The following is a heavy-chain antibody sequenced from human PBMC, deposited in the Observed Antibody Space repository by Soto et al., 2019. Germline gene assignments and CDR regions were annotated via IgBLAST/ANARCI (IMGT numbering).Heavy chain of an antibody. D-gene: IGHD3-22*01. J-gene: IGHJ4*02. CDR2: ISSSGSII. Sequence: GGSLRLSCAASGFTFSDYYMSWIRQAPGKGLEWVSYISSSGSIIYYADSVKGRFTISRDNAKNSLYLQMNSLRAEDTAVYYCERDLGYYDSSGYFDYWGQGTLVTVYS. CDR1: GFTFSDYY. CDR3: ERDLGYYDSSGYFDY. V-gene: IGHV3-11*01.